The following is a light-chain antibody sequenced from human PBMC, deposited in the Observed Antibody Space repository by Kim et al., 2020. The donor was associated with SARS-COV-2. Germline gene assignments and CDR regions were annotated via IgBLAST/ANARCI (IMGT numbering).Light chain of an antibody. J-gene: IGKJ2*01. CDR1: QGIRSY. CDR3: QQLNSYPRT. Sequence: DIQLTQSPSFLSASVGDRVTITCRASQGIRSYLAWYQQKPGKAPKLLIYTASTLQSGVPSRFSGSGSGTEFTLTISSLQPGDFATYYCQQLNSYPRTFGQGTKLEI. CDR2: TAS. V-gene: IGKV1-9*01.